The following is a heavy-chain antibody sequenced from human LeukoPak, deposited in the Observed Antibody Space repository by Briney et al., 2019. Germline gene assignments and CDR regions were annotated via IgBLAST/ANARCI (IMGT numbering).Heavy chain of an antibody. J-gene: IGHJ4*02. Sequence: ASVKVSCKASGYTFTGYYMHWVRQAPGQGLEWMGWINPNSGGTNYAQKFQGRVTMTRDTSISTAYMELSRLRSDDTAVYYCARAGYSSSWYVSPFDYWGQGTLVTVSS. D-gene: IGHD6-13*01. CDR3: ARAGYSSSWYVSPFDY. CDR2: INPNSGGT. CDR1: GYTFTGYY. V-gene: IGHV1-2*02.